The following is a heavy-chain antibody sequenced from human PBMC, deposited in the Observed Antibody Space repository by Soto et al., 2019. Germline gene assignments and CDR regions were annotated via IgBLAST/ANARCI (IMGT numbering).Heavy chain of an antibody. V-gene: IGHV3-64*01. Sequence: EVQLVESGGCLVQPGGSLRLSCAASGFTFSSYAMHWVRQAPGKGLEYVSAISSNGGSTYYANSVKGRFTISRDNSKNTLYLQMGSLRAEDMAVYYCARSTAMVWLDYWGQGTLVTVSS. J-gene: IGHJ4*02. D-gene: IGHD5-18*01. CDR3: ARSTAMVWLDY. CDR2: ISSNGGST. CDR1: GFTFSSYA.